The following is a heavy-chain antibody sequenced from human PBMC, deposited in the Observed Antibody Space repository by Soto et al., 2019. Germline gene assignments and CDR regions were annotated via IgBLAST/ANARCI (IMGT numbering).Heavy chain of an antibody. CDR2: IYYSGST. V-gene: IGHV4-31*03. CDR1: GGSIGSGGYY. D-gene: IGHD3-22*01. Sequence: PSETLSLTCTVSGGSIGSGGYYWSWIRQHPGKGLEWIGYIYYSGSTYYNPSLKSRVTISVDTSKNQFSLKLSSVTAADTAVYYCARTSYDSSGTAADPWGQGTLVTVSS. CDR3: ARTSYDSSGTAADP. J-gene: IGHJ5*02.